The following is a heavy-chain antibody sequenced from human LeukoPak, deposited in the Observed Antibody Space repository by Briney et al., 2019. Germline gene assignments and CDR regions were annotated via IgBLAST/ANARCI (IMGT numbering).Heavy chain of an antibody. V-gene: IGHV3-21*01. D-gene: IGHD1-20*01. CDR1: GFTFSSYS. J-gene: IGHJ4*02. CDR2: ISSSSSYI. CDR3: ARVYNWNDSDY. Sequence: GGPLRLSCAASGFTFSSYSMTWVRQAPGKGLEWVSSISSSSSYIYYADSVKGRFTISRDNAKNSLYLQMNSLRAEDTAVYYCARVYNWNDSDYWGQGTLVTVSS.